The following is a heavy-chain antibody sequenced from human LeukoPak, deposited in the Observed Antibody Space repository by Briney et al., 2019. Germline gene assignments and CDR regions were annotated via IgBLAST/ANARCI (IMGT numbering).Heavy chain of an antibody. V-gene: IGHV4-59*08. CDR2: IYYSGST. J-gene: IGHJ5*02. CDR3: ARHIYYGSGNWFDP. CDR1: GGSISSYY. Sequence: SETLSLTCTVSGGSISSYYWSWIRQPPGKGLEWIGYIYYSGSTNYNPSLKSRVPISVDTSKNQFSLKLSSVTAADTAVYYCARHIYYGSGNWFDPWGQGTLVTVSS. D-gene: IGHD3-10*01.